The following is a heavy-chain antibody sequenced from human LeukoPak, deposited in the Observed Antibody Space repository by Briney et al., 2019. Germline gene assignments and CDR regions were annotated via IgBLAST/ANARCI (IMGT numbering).Heavy chain of an antibody. J-gene: IGHJ6*04. D-gene: IGHD2-2*01. CDR3: ARWYCSSDTCYRMAV. CDR2: IYYSGST. CDR1: GGSINSYY. V-gene: IGHV4-59*01. Sequence: SETLSLTCTVSGGSINSYYWSWIRQPPGEGLEWIGYIYYSGSTSYNPSLKSRVTMSLDTSKNQLSLKLSSVTAADTAVYYCARWYCSSDTCYRMAVWGKGTTVTVSS.